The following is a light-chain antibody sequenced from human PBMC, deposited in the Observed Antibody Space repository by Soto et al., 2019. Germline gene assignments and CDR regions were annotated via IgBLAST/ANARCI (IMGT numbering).Light chain of an antibody. V-gene: IGKV1-5*03. J-gene: IGKJ1*01. CDR1: QSISGS. Sequence: DIQMTQSPSTLSASVGDRVTITCRASQSISGSLAWYQQKPGKAPKLLIYEAANLKSGVPSRLSGSGSGTEYTITISSLQPDYSASYYCQQYNGFWTFGQGTRVEIK. CDR2: EAA. CDR3: QQYNGFWT.